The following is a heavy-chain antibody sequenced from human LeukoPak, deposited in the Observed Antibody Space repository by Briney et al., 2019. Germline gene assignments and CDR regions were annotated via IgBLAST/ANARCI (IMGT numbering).Heavy chain of an antibody. V-gene: IGHV1-2*04. CDR2: INPNSGGT. D-gene: IGHD3-3*01. Sequence: ASVKVSCKASGYTFTGYYMHWVRQAPGQGLEWMGWINPNSGGTNYAQKFQGWVTMTRDTSISTAYMELSRLRSDDTAVYYCARGSLGPTYYDFWSGALDYWGQGTLVTVSS. CDR1: GYTFTGYY. J-gene: IGHJ4*02. CDR3: ARGSLGPTYYDFWSGALDY.